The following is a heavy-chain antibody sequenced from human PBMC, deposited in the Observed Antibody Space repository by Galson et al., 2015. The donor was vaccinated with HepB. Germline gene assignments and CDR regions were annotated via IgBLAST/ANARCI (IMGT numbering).Heavy chain of an antibody. D-gene: IGHD6-19*01. CDR2: INPNSGGT. CDR1: GYTFTGYY. J-gene: IGHJ4*02. CDR3: ARDPRRIRVAGTGGFDY. Sequence: SVKVSCKASGYTFTGYYMHWVRQAPGQGLEWMGWINPNSGGTNYAQKFQGRVTMTRDTSISTAYMELSRLRSDDTAVYYCARDPRRIRVAGTGGFDYWGQGTLVTVSS. V-gene: IGHV1-2*02.